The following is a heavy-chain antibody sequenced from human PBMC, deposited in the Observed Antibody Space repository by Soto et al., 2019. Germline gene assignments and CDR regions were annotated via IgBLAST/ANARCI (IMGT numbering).Heavy chain of an antibody. CDR2: IIPIFGTA. V-gene: IGHV1-69*01. D-gene: IGHD2-15*01. CDR3: ARDRPALLLTYYGMDV. CDR1: GGTFSSYA. Sequence: QVQLVQSGAEVKKPGSSVKVSCKASGGTFSSYAISWVRQAPGQGLEWMGGIIPIFGTAYYAQKFQGRVTITADESTSTAYMELSSLRSEDTAVYYCARDRPALLLTYYGMDVWGQGTTVTVSS. J-gene: IGHJ6*02.